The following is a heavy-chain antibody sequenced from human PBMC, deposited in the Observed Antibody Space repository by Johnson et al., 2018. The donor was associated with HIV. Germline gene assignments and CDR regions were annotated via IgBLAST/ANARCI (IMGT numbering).Heavy chain of an antibody. CDR3: AKLSGTYSLFDPFDI. V-gene: IGHV3-30*02. D-gene: IGHD1-26*01. CDR2: IGYDGSNK. Sequence: YLVESGGGVVQPGGSLRLSCAAPGFTLSIHGKNGVRQAPGRGLEWVASIGYDGSNKYYADSVKGRFTISRDNFKNTLSLQMNSLITEDTAVYFCAKLSGTYSLFDPFDIWGQGSMVTVSS. J-gene: IGHJ3*02. CDR1: GFTLSIHG.